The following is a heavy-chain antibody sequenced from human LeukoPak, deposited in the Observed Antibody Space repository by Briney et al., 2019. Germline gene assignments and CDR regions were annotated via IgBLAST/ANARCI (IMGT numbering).Heavy chain of an antibody. V-gene: IGHV6-1*01. CDR2: TYYRSKWYN. CDR3: AREGCSSSWYRDWFDP. CDR1: GVGLSSNSAA. J-gene: IGHJ5*02. Sequence: SQTLSLTCAISGVGLSSNSAAWNWIRQSPSRGLEWLGRTYYRSKWYNDYAVSVKSRITINPYTSKNQFSLQLNSVTPEDTAVYYCAREGCSSSWYRDWFDPWGQGTLVTVSS. D-gene: IGHD6-13*01.